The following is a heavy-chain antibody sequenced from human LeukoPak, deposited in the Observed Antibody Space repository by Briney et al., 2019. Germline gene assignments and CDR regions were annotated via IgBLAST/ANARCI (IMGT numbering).Heavy chain of an antibody. CDR1: GGSFSGYY. Sequence: PSETLSLTCAAYGGSFSGYYWSWVRQPPGKGLEWIGEINHSGSTNYNPSLKSRVTISVHTSKNQFSLKLSSVTAADTAVYDCATSTVTTSLGYWGQGTLVTVSS. D-gene: IGHD4-17*01. CDR2: INHSGST. V-gene: IGHV4-34*01. J-gene: IGHJ4*02. CDR3: ATSTVTTSLGY.